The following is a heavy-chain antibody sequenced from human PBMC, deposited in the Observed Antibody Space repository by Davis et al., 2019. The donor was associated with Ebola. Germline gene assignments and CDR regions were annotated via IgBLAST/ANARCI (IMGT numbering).Heavy chain of an antibody. CDR2: IIPIFGTA. D-gene: IGHD4-17*01. J-gene: IGHJ6*02. CDR1: GGTFSSYA. Sequence: SVKVSCKASGGTFSSYAISWVRQAPGQGLEWMGGIIPIFGTANYAQKFQGRVTITADESTSTAYMELSSLRSEDTAVYYCARDKGGDYEMVYYGMDVWGQGTTVTVSS. CDR3: ARDKGGDYEMVYYGMDV. V-gene: IGHV1-69*13.